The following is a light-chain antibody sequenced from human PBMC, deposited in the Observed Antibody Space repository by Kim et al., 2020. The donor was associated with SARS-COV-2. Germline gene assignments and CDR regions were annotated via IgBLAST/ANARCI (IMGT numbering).Light chain of an antibody. J-gene: IGKJ1*01. CDR2: AAS. CDR1: QSISSY. CDR3: QQSYSTPWS. V-gene: IGKV1-39*01. Sequence: ASVGYRVTITCRASQSISSYLNWYQQKPGKAPKLLIYAASSLQSGVPSRFSGSGSGTDFTLTISSLQPEDFATYYCQQSYSTPWSFVQGTKVDIK.